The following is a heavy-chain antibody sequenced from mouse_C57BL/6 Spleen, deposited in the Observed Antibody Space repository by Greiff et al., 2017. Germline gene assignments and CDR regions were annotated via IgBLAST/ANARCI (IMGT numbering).Heavy chain of an antibody. J-gene: IGHJ4*01. CDR1: GYTFTSYW. D-gene: IGHD2-5*01. V-gene: IGHV1-52*01. CDR2: IDTSDSDT. CDR3: ARDYSKDYYAMDY. Sequence: QVQLQQPGAELVRPGSSVKLSCKASGYTFTSYWMHWVKQRPIQGLEWIGNIDTSDSDTHYNQKFKDKATLTVDKSSSTAYMQLSSLTSEDSAVYYCARDYSKDYYAMDYWGQGTSATVSS.